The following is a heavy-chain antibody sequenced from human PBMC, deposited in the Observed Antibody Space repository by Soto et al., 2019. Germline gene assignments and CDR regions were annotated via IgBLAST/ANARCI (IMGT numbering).Heavy chain of an antibody. J-gene: IGHJ4*02. V-gene: IGHV2-5*01. CDR3: AHSDGGYEIIYFDF. CDR2: IYYNDDR. Sequence: SGSTLVNPTQTLTLTCTFSGFSFTTAGVAVGWIRQTPGGALEWLTLIYYNDDRRFSPSLKTRLTITGDTSKNQVVLSLTNVDPGDTATYFCAHSDGGYEIIYFDFWGQGIPVTVSS. D-gene: IGHD5-12*01. CDR1: GFSFTTAGVA.